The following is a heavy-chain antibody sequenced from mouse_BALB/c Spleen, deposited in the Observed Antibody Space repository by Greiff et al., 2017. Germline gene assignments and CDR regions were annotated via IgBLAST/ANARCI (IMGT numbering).Heavy chain of an antibody. Sequence: EVKLQESGGGLVQPKGSLKLSCAASGFTFNTYAMHWVCQAPGKGLEWVARIRSKSNNYATYYADSVKDRFTISRDDSQSMLYLQMNNLKTEDTAMYYCVREGKDAMDYWGQGTSVTVSS. CDR1: GFTFNTYA. V-gene: IGHV10-3*03. J-gene: IGHJ4*01. CDR3: VREGKDAMDY. CDR2: IRSKSNNYAT.